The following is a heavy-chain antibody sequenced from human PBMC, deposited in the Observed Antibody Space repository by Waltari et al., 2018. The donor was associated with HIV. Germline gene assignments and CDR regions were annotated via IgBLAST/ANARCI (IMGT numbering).Heavy chain of an antibody. CDR2: INHSGST. CDR3: AGGVGEWLLQSWYYYYRDV. J-gene: IGHJ6*03. Sequence: QVQLQQWGAGLLKPWETLSLTCAVYGGSFSGYYWGWIRKPPRQGLEWIGEINHSGSTNYKPSLKRRVTISVDTSKKQFSLKLNSVTAADTAVYYCAGGVGEWLLQSWYYYYRDVWGKGTTVTVSS. V-gene: IGHV4-34*02. D-gene: IGHD3-3*01. CDR1: GGSFSGYY.